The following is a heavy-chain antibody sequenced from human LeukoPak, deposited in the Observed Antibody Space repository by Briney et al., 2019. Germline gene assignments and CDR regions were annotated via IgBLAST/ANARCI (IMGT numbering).Heavy chain of an antibody. CDR3: ATRITMIVDTMGNNWFDP. CDR1: GDSVSSNSAA. J-gene: IGHJ5*02. CDR2: TYYRSKWYN. Sequence: SQTLSLTCAISGDSVSSNSAAWNWIRQSPSRGLEWLGRTYYRSKWYNDYAVSVKSRITINPDTSKNQFSLKLSSVTAADTAVYYCATRITMIVDTMGNNWFDPWGQGTLVTVSS. V-gene: IGHV6-1*01. D-gene: IGHD3-22*01.